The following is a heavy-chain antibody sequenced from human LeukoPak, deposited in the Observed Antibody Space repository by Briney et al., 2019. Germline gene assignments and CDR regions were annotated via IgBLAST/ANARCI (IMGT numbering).Heavy chain of an antibody. D-gene: IGHD3-22*01. CDR3: ARDNPDYDLSGYGVFDF. Sequence: SETLSLTSTVSGASLSGYYWTWIRQPPGKGLEWIGYNSYSRSTNYNPSLKSRVTISVDTSKNQFSLKLNSVTAADTAVYYCARDNPDYDLSGYGVFDFWGQGILVTVSS. CDR1: GASLSGYY. J-gene: IGHJ4*02. V-gene: IGHV4-59*01. CDR2: NSYSRST.